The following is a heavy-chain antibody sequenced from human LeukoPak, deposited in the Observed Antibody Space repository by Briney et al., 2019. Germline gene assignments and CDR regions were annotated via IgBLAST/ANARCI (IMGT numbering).Heavy chain of an antibody. CDR2: IGSSGSTI. J-gene: IGHJ3*02. CDR3: ARLYYYDSSGWGAFDI. CDR1: GFTFSNYE. Sequence: PGGSLRVSCAASGFTFSNYEMTWVRQAPGKGLEWVSYIGSSGSTIYYADSVKGRFTISRDNAKNSLYLQMNSLRAEDTAVYYCARLYYYDSSGWGAFDIWGQGTMVTVSS. D-gene: IGHD3-22*01. V-gene: IGHV3-48*03.